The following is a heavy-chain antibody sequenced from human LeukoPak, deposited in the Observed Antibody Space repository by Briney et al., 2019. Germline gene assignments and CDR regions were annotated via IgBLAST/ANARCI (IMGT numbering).Heavy chain of an antibody. D-gene: IGHD1-1*01. CDR3: ATLGHNSYYYYGMDV. Sequence: GASVKVSCKASGYTFTSYDINWVRQAPGQGLEWVGWMNPNSGNTGYAQKFQGRVTMTEDTSTDTAYMELSSLRSEDTAVYYCATLGHNSYYYYGMDVWGQGTTVTVSS. J-gene: IGHJ6*02. CDR2: MNPNSGNT. CDR1: GYTFTSYD. V-gene: IGHV1-8*01.